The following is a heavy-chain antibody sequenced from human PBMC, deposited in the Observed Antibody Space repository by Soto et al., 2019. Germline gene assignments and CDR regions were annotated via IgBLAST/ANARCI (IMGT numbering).Heavy chain of an antibody. J-gene: IGHJ4*02. Sequence: GGSLSLSCAASGFTFSDYYMTWIRQAPGQGLEWVSYISSSGNSIYYADSVRGRFTGSRDNAKNSPFLRMNSLRAEDTAVYYCARRAAAGRSFDYWGLGTLVTVSS. CDR1: GFTFSDYY. D-gene: IGHD6-13*01. V-gene: IGHV3-11*01. CDR2: ISSSGNSI. CDR3: ARRAAAGRSFDY.